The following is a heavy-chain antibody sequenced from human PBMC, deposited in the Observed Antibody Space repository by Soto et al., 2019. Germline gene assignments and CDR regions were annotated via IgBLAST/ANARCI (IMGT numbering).Heavy chain of an antibody. V-gene: IGHV4-31*03. CDR1: GGSISSGGYY. Sequence: PSETLSLTCTVSGGSISSGGYYWSWIRQHPGKGLEWIGYIYYSGSTYYNPSLKSRVTISVDTSKNQFSLKLSSVAAADTAVYYCAREGHRSGLDYWGQGTLVPVSS. J-gene: IGHJ4*02. D-gene: IGHD6-19*01. CDR3: AREGHRSGLDY. CDR2: IYYSGST.